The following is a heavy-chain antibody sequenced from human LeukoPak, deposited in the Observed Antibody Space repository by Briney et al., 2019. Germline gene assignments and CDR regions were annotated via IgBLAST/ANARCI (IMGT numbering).Heavy chain of an antibody. CDR2: INPSGGST. Sequence: ASVKVSCKASGYTFTSYYMHWVRQAPGQGLEWMGIINPSGGSTSYAQKFQGRVTMTRDMSTSTVYMELSSLRSEDTAVYYCARRGDGAADNYAFDIWGQGTMVTVSS. V-gene: IGHV1-46*01. CDR3: ARRGDGAADNYAFDI. J-gene: IGHJ3*02. CDR1: GYTFTSYY. D-gene: IGHD6-13*01.